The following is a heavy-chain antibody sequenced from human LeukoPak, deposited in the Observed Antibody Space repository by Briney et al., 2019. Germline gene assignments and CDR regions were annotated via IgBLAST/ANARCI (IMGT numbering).Heavy chain of an antibody. V-gene: IGHV1-18*01. J-gene: IGHJ5*02. CDR2: ISAYNSNT. CDR1: GYTFTSYG. CDR3: ARDDWFDP. Sequence: ASVKVSCKASGYTFTSYGISWVRQAPGQGLEWVGWISAYNSNTNYAQKLQGRVTMTTDTSTRTAYMELRSPRSDDTAVYYCARDDWFDPWGQGTLVTVSS.